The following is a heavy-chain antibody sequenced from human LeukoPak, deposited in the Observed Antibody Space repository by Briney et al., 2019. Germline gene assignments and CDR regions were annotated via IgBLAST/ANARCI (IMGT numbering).Heavy chain of an antibody. CDR2: IYYSGST. CDR1: GGSISSSSYY. J-gene: IGHJ3*02. D-gene: IGHD6-19*01. CDR3: ASPGSSYSSGWYRAFDI. V-gene: IGHV4-39*01. Sequence: SETLSLTCTVSGGSISSSSYYWGWIRQPPGKGLEWIGSIYYSGSTYYNPSLKSRVTISVDTSNTQFSLKLSSVTAADTAVYYCASPGSSYSSGWYRAFDIWGQGTMVTVSS.